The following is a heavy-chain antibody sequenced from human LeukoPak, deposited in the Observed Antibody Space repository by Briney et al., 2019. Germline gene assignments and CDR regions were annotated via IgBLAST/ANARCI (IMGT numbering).Heavy chain of an antibody. Sequence: GGSLRLSLPASGFSFIGYGMSGVGQAPAKRLDWVSLISSGSGYIYYADSVKGRFTISRDNAQNALFLQMNALRVDDSAVYYCARDSGHTVTNEYFEHWGQGTLLTVSS. CDR1: GFSFIGYG. CDR3: ARDSGHTVTNEYFEH. V-gene: IGHV3-21*04. J-gene: IGHJ1*01. CDR2: ISSGSGYI. D-gene: IGHD1-14*01.